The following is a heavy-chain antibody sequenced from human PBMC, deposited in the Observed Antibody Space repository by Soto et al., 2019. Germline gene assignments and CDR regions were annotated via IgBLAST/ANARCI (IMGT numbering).Heavy chain of an antibody. CDR3: ARASANFGVDRYYYYYYMDV. Sequence: QVQLQESGPGLVKPSQTLSLTCTVSGGSISSGGYYWSWIRQHPGKGLEWIGYIYYSGSTYYNPSLNRRVTISVDKATNQFSMKLSSVTAADTAVYYCARASANFGVDRYYYYYYMDVWGKGTTVTVSS. CDR2: IYYSGST. D-gene: IGHD3-3*01. J-gene: IGHJ6*03. CDR1: GGSISSGGYY. V-gene: IGHV4-31*03.